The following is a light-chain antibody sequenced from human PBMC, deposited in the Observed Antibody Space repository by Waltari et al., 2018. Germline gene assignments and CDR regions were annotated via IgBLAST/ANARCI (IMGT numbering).Light chain of an antibody. CDR1: QSVLDTSNNKNF. Sequence: DIVLTQSPASLAVSLGERATINCKSSQSVLDTSNNKNFLSWYQQRPGQPPTLLVYWASIRQSVIPDRFTGSGSGTDFTLTISNFQAEDVAVYYCHQYSATPLTFGGGTKAEMK. J-gene: IGKJ4*01. CDR3: HQYSATPLT. V-gene: IGKV4-1*01. CDR2: WAS.